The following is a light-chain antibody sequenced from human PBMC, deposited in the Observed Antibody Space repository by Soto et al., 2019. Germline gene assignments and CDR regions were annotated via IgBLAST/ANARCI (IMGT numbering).Light chain of an antibody. J-gene: IGLJ2*01. V-gene: IGLV3-21*04. CDR1: NIGSKS. Sequence: SYELTQPPSVSVAPGKTARITCGGNNIGSKSVHWYQQKPGQAPVLVIYYDSDRPSGIPERFSGSNSGNTATLTISRVAAGDEADYYCQVWDSSSDPKVFGGGTKLTVL. CDR2: YDS. CDR3: QVWDSSSDPKV.